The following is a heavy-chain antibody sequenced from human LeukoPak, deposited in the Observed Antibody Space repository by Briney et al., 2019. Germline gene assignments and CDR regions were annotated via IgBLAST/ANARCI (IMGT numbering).Heavy chain of an antibody. CDR3: AREGYSSY. J-gene: IGHJ4*02. Sequence: ASVKVSCRASGYSFTGYYMHWVRQAPGQGLEWMGWVNPNSGGTTYAQKFQGRVTMTRDTSISTAYMELSRLRSDDTAVYYCAREGYSSYWGQGTLVTVSS. D-gene: IGHD4-11*01. CDR2: VNPNSGGT. V-gene: IGHV1-2*02. CDR1: GYSFTGYY.